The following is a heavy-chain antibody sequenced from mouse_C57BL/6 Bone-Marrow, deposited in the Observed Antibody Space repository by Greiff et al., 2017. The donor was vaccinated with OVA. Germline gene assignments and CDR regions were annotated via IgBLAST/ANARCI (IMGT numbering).Heavy chain of an antibody. Sequence: VQLVESGAELARPGASVKLSCKASGYTFTSYGISWVKQRTGQGLEWIGEIYPRSGNTYYNETLQGKATLTADKSSSTAYMELRSLTSEDSAVYFCARCLTGTAWAYWGQGTLVTVSA. CDR3: ARCLTGTAWAY. CDR1: GYTFTSYG. J-gene: IGHJ3*01. D-gene: IGHD4-1*01. CDR2: IYPRSGNT. V-gene: IGHV1-81*01.